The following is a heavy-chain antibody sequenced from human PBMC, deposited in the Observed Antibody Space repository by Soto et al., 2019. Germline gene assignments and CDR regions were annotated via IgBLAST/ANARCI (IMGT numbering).Heavy chain of an antibody. CDR1: GFTLRTKN. D-gene: IGHD6-19*01. J-gene: IGHJ4*02. V-gene: IGHV3-66*01. CDR2: IHRVENSKYSDST. CDR3: ARDGSGPFDY. Sequence: GGSPRTSCAARGFTLRTKNMSWVRPAPGKGLEWIALIHRVENSKYSDSTYYADSVRDRFTISRDNSKNTVDLQMNDLSAEDTAMYYCARDGSGPFDYWGQGSLVTVSS.